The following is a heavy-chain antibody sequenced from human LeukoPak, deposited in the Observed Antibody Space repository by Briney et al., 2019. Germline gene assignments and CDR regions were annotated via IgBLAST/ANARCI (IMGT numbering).Heavy chain of an antibody. CDR3: ARDPVGVRYSSGPGAKFDY. V-gene: IGHV3-21*01. Sequence: PGGSLRLSCAASGFTFSSYSMNWVRQAPGKGLEWVSSISSSSSYICYADSVKGRFTISRDNAKNSLYLQMNSLRAEDTAVYYCARDPVGVRYSSGPGAKFDYWGQGTLVTVSS. D-gene: IGHD6-19*01. CDR1: GFTFSSYS. CDR2: ISSSSSYI. J-gene: IGHJ4*02.